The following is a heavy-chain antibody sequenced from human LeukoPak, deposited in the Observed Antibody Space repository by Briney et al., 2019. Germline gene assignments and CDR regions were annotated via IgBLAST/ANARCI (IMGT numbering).Heavy chain of an antibody. D-gene: IGHD6-19*01. J-gene: IGHJ4*02. Sequence: SETLSLTCTVSGDSINNYYWNWIRQSPGKGLEWIGYIFHFGSPHYSPSLRSRVTISIDTSKNQFFLKLNSVTAADTAVYYCAAESERWLLRSWGQGTLVTVSS. V-gene: IGHV4-59*03. CDR1: GDSINNYY. CDR3: AAESERWLLRS. CDR2: IFHFGSP.